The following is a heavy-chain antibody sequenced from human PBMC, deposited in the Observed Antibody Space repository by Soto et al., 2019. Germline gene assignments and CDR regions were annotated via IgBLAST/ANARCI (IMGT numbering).Heavy chain of an antibody. CDR2: IKQDGSEK. D-gene: IGHD3-3*01. CDR1: GFTFSSYW. CDR3: ARSPSQFQDWSHYYHMDV. V-gene: IGHV3-7*01. Sequence: PVGSLRLSCAASGFTFSSYWMSWVRQAPGKGLEWVANIKQDGSEKYYVDSVKGRFTISRDNAENSLFLQMNSLRAGDTAVYYCARSPSQFQDWSHYYHMDVWGKGTTVTVSS. J-gene: IGHJ6*03.